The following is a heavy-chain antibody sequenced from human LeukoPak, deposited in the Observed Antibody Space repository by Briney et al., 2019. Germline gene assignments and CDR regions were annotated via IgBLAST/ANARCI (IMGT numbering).Heavy chain of an antibody. CDR2: INPSGGST. Sequence: SGGSLRLSCAASGFTFSNSGMHWVRQAPGQGLEWMGIINPSGGSTSYAQKFQGRVTMTRDMSTSTVYMELSSLRSEDTAVYYCARDGPPYCSSCPPGRWFDPWGQGTLVTVSS. D-gene: IGHD2-2*01. V-gene: IGHV1-46*01. J-gene: IGHJ5*02. CDR3: ARDGPPYCSSCPPGRWFDP. CDR1: GFTFSNSG.